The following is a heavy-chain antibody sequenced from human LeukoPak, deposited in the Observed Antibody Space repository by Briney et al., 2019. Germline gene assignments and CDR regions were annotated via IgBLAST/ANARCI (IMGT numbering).Heavy chain of an antibody. CDR1: GFTFSSYA. CDR3: ASWPGGWYGEDS. J-gene: IGHJ4*02. Sequence: GRSLRPSCAASGFTFSSYAIHWVRQAPGKGLEWVAVISYDGNNQYYADSVKGRFTISRDTSKNTLYLQMNSLRAEDTAVYYCASWPGGWYGEDSWGQGTLVTVSS. D-gene: IGHD6-19*01. V-gene: IGHV3-30*14. CDR2: ISYDGNNQ.